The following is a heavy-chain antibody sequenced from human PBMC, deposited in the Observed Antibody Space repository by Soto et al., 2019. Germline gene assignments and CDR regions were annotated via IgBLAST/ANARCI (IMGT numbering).Heavy chain of an antibody. D-gene: IGHD3-22*01. CDR3: ARGAYYYDSSGYGGAFDI. Sequence: ASVKVSCKASGYTCTSYDINWVRQATGEGVEWMGWMNPNSGNTGYAQKFQGRVTMTRNTSISTAYMELSSLRSEDTAVYYCARGAYYYDSSGYGGAFDIWGQGTMVTAS. J-gene: IGHJ3*02. CDR2: MNPNSGNT. CDR1: GYTCTSYD. V-gene: IGHV1-8*01.